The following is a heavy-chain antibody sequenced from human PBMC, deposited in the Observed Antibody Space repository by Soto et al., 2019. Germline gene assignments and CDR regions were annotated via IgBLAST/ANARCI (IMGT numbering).Heavy chain of an antibody. D-gene: IGHD6-6*01. V-gene: IGHV4-59*01. CDR2: IYYSMST. J-gene: IGHJ6*02. Sequence: PSETLSLTCIVAGGSISSYYCSWIRQPPGEVLEWIGHIYYSMSTNYNPTLKSRYTITVDTTKNQFSQKLSSVTAADTAVYYCARXEYSSSGGYYYYYGMDVWGPGTTVTVSS. CDR3: ARXEYSSSGGYYYYYGMDV. CDR1: GGSISSYY.